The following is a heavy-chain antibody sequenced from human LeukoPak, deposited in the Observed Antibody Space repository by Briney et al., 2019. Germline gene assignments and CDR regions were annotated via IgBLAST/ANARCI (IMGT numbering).Heavy chain of an antibody. CDR3: ARGVQFWYYDF. J-gene: IGHJ4*02. Sequence: GESLKISCKGSGYSFTSYWIGWVRQMPGKGLEWMGIIYPGDSDTRYSPSFQGQVTISADRSTNTASLQWSSLKASDTAIYFCARGVQFWYYDFWGQGTLITVSS. V-gene: IGHV5-51*01. D-gene: IGHD3-10*01. CDR2: IYPGDSDT. CDR1: GYSFTSYW.